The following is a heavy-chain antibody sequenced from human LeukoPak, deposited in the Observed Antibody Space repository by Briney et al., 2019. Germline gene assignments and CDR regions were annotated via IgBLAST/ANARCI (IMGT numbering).Heavy chain of an antibody. CDR3: AREFYYDSSFSFDI. D-gene: IGHD3-22*01. Sequence: PSETLSLTCTVSGGSISGYYWSWIRQPPGKGLEWIGYIYHTGSTNYNPSLKSRVTISVDTSKNQFSLKLSSVNAADTAVYYCAREFYYDSSFSFDIWGQGTMVTVSS. CDR2: IYHTGST. J-gene: IGHJ3*02. CDR1: GGSISGYY. V-gene: IGHV4-59*01.